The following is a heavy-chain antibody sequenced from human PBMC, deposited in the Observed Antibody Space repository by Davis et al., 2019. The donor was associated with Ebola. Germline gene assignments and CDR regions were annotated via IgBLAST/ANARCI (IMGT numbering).Heavy chain of an antibody. CDR3: ARVKYSYGYRVDYYYGMDV. V-gene: IGHV3-53*04. J-gene: IGHJ6*02. CDR2: IYSGGST. Sequence: GGSLRLSCAASGFTVSSNYMSWVRQAPGKGLEWVSVIYSGGSTYYADSVKGRFTISRHNSKNTLYLQMNSLRAEDTAVYYCARVKYSYGYRVDYYYGMDVWGQGTTVTVSS. CDR1: GFTVSSNY. D-gene: IGHD5-18*01.